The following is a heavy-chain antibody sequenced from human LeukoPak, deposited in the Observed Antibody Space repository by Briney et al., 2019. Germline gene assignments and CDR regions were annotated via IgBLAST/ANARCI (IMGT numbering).Heavy chain of an antibody. V-gene: IGHV1-69*13. CDR1: GGTFSSYA. J-gene: IGHJ6*03. CDR2: IIPIFGTA. D-gene: IGHD2-21*01. CDR3: ASTIIPDYYYYMDV. Sequence: SVKVSCKASGGTFSSYAISWVRQAPGQGLEWMGGIIPIFGTANYAQKFQGRVTITADESTSTACMELSSLRSEDTAVYYCASTIIPDYYYYMDVWGKGTTVTVSS.